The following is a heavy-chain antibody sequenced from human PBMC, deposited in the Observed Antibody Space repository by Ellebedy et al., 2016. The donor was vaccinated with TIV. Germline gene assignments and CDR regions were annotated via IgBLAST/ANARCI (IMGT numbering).Heavy chain of an antibody. CDR1: GFTLSSYI. Sequence: GESLKISCAASGFTLSSYIMHWVRQAPGKGLEWVAMISNDGTGEFYADSVKGRFSIYRDNSENTVYLQMNSLRAEDTAVYYCARELTGYYVGYWGQGTLVTVSS. J-gene: IGHJ4*02. V-gene: IGHV3-30-3*01. D-gene: IGHD3-9*01. CDR2: ISNDGTGE. CDR3: ARELTGYYVGY.